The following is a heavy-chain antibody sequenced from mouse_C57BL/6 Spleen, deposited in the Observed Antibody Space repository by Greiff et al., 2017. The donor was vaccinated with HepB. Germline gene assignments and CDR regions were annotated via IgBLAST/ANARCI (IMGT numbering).Heavy chain of an antibody. V-gene: IGHV1-62-2*01. D-gene: IGHD3-3*01. Sequence: VKLQESGAELVKPGASVKLSCKASGYTFTEYTIHWVKQRSGQGLEWIGWFYPGSGSIKYNEKFKDKATLTADKSSSTVYMELSRLTSEDSAVYFCARHEDRGLEYYYAMDDWGQGTSVTVSS. J-gene: IGHJ4*01. CDR3: ARHEDRGLEYYYAMDD. CDR1: GYTFTEYT. CDR2: FYPGSGSI.